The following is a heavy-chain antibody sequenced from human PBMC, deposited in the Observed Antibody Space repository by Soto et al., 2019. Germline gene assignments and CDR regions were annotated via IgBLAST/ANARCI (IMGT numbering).Heavy chain of an antibody. CDR1: GFTFSGSA. Sequence: EVQLVESGGGLVQPGGSLKLSCAASGFTFSGSAMHWVRQASGKGLEWVGRIRSKANSYATAYAASVKGRFTISRDDSKTTAYLQMNSLKTEETAVYYCNIVRPQRDIVATTGWDDAFDIWGQGTMVTVSS. D-gene: IGHD5-12*01. V-gene: IGHV3-73*01. CDR3: NIVRPQRDIVATTGWDDAFDI. CDR2: IRSKANSYAT. J-gene: IGHJ3*02.